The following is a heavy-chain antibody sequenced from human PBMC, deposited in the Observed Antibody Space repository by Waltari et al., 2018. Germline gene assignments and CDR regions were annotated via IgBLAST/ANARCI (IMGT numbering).Heavy chain of an antibody. V-gene: IGHV3-53*01. J-gene: IGHJ4*02. CDR3: ARMGGGYSSSWATIDY. CDR2: IYSGGST. D-gene: IGHD6-13*01. Sequence: EVQLVESGGGLIQPGGSLRLSCAASGFTVSSNYMSWVRQAPGKGLEWVSVIYSGGSTYYADSGKGRFTISRDNSKNTLYLQMNSLRAEDTAVYYCARMGGGYSSSWATIDYWGQGTLVTVSS. CDR1: GFTVSSNY.